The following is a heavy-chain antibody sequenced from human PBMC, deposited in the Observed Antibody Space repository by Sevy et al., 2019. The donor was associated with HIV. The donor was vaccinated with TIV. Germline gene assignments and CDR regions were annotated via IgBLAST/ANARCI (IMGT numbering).Heavy chain of an antibody. D-gene: IGHD3-10*01. CDR2: ISSGSSYI. Sequence: GGFLRLSCAASGFTFSNYFMNWVRQAPGKGLEWVSSISSGSSYIFYADSLKGRFTISRDNAKNSLYLHMNSLRAEDTADSYCARRDYYGSLYYFDYWGPGTLVTVSS. CDR3: ARRDYYGSLYYFDY. CDR1: GFTFSNYF. J-gene: IGHJ4*02. V-gene: IGHV3-21*01.